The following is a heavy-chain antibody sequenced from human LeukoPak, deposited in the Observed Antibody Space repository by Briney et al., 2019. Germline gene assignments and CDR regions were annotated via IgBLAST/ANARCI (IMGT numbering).Heavy chain of an antibody. CDR2: ISAYNGNT. J-gene: IGHJ4*02. CDR3: ARVASYSSGWVY. D-gene: IGHD6-19*01. CDR1: GYTFTSYG. Sequence: ASVKVSCKASGYTFTSYGISWVRQAPGQGLEWMGWISAYNGNTNYAQKLQGRVTMTTDTSTSTACMELRSLRSDDTAVYYCARVASYSSGWVYWGQGTLVTVSS. V-gene: IGHV1-18*01.